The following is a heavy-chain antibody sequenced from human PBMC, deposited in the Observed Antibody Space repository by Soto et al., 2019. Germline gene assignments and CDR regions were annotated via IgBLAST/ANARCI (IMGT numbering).Heavy chain of an antibody. V-gene: IGHV1-18*01. D-gene: IGHD1-1*01. Sequence: ASAKVSCKASDSIFTSYFISCVRQAPGQGLEWMGWISAYNGNTNYAQKLQGRVTMTTDTSTSTAYMELRSLRSDDTAVYYCERGSNDIDYWGQGTLVTVSS. CDR3: ERGSNDIDY. J-gene: IGHJ4*02. CDR2: ISAYNGNT. CDR1: DSIFTSYF.